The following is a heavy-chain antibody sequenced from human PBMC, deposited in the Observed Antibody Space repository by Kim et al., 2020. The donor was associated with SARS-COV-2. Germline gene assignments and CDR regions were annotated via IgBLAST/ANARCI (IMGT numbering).Heavy chain of an antibody. J-gene: IGHJ3*01. CDR2: ISGSGTIT. CDR1: GFTLSLYS. CDR3: VRENFWAFVV. V-gene: IGHV3-48*04. Sequence: GGSLRLSCATSGFTLSLYSMNWVRQSPGKGLEWVSHISGSGTITKHADSVRGRFTISRDNAKNSLFLQVNGLRADDTAVYYCVRENFWAFVVWGQGTLVT. D-gene: IGHD3-3*01.